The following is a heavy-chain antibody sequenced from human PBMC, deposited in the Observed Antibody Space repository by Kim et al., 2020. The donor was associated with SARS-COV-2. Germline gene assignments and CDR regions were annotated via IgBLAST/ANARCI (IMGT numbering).Heavy chain of an antibody. V-gene: IGHV3-33*06. Sequence: GGSLRLSCAASGFTFSSYGMHWVRQAPGKGLEWVAVIWYDGSNKYYADSVKGRFTISRDNSKTTLYLQMNSLRAEDTAVYYCAKEGMECSSTSCYSLVYWGQGTLVTVSS. CDR2: IWYDGSNK. J-gene: IGHJ4*02. CDR1: GFTFSSYG. D-gene: IGHD2-2*01. CDR3: AKEGMECSSTSCYSLVY.